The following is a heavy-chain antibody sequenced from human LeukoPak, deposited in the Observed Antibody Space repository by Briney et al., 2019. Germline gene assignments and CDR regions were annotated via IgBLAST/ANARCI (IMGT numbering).Heavy chain of an antibody. D-gene: IGHD2-2*02. J-gene: IGHJ5*02. CDR1: GYTFTSYG. CDR3: ARDGCSSTSCYTGWFDP. V-gene: IGHV1-18*01. CDR2: ISAYNGNT. Sequence: ASVKVSCKASGYTFTSYGISWVRQAPGQGLEWMGWISAYNGNTNYAQKLQGRVTMTTDTSTSTAYMELRSLRSDDTAVYYCARDGCSSTSCYTGWFDPWGQGTLVTVSS.